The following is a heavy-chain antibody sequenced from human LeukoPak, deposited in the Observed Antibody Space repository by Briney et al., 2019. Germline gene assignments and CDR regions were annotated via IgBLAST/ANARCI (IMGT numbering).Heavy chain of an antibody. CDR2: ITYSSGYT. V-gene: IGHV3-23*01. Sequence: GGSLRLSCAASGFTFSSYDMSWVRQAPGKGLEWVSGITYSSGYTYYADSVKGRFTISRDNSKNTLYLQMNSLRAEDTAVYYCVRGDYGDYTLFDYWGQGTLVTVSS. CDR1: GFTFSSYD. D-gene: IGHD4-17*01. CDR3: VRGDYGDYTLFDY. J-gene: IGHJ4*02.